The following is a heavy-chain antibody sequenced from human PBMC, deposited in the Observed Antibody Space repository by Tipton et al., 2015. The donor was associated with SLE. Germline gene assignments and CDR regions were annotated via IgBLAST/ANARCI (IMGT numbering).Heavy chain of an antibody. J-gene: IGHJ3*02. D-gene: IGHD5-24*01. CDR2: IHSDGSSP. Sequence: SLRLSCAASGFRFASYSMSWVRQAPGKGLEWVSIIHSDGSSPFYADSVKGRFSISRDDSKSTVYLQMYSLRAEDTAVYYCARDCRDDYNHDGFDIWGKGTMVTVSS. CDR1: GFRFASYS. CDR3: ARDCRDDYNHDGFDI. V-gene: IGHV3-23*03.